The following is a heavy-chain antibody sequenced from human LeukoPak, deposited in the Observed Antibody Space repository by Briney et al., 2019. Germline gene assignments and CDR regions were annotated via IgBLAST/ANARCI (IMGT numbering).Heavy chain of an antibody. Sequence: SVKVSCKASGFTFTSSAVQWVRQARGQRLEWIGWIVVGSGNTNYAQKFQERVTITRDMSTSTAYMELSSLRSEDTAVYYCAAVLLWFGESTPYFDYWGQEPWSPSPQ. CDR2: IVVGSGNT. V-gene: IGHV1-58*01. CDR1: GFTFTSSA. J-gene: IGHJ4*01. D-gene: IGHD3-10*01. CDR3: AAVLLWFGESTPYFDY.